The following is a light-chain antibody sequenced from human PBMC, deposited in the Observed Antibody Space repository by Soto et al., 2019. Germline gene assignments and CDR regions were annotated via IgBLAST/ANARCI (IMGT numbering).Light chain of an antibody. J-gene: IGLJ3*02. V-gene: IGLV1-40*01. Sequence: QSVLTQPPSVSGAPGQRVTISCTGSSSNIGAGYDVHWYQQLPGTAPKLLIYGNSNRPSGVPDRFSGSKSGPSASLAITGLHAEAEADYYCQPYDSSLVGWVFGGGTNVTVL. CDR2: GNS. CDR1: SSNIGAGYD. CDR3: QPYDSSLVGWV.